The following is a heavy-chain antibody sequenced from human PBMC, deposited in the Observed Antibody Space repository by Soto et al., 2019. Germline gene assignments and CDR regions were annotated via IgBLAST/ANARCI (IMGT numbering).Heavy chain of an antibody. CDR3: ARKEARGNFYYYGMDV. CDR2: IWYDGSNK. V-gene: IGHV3-33*01. J-gene: IGHJ6*02. CDR1: GFTFSSYG. Sequence: GGSLRLSCAASGFTFSSYGMHWVRQAPGKGLEWVAVIWYDGSNKYYADSVKGRFTISRDNSKNTLYLQMNGLRAEDTAVYYCARKEARGNFYYYGMDVWGQGTTVTVSS.